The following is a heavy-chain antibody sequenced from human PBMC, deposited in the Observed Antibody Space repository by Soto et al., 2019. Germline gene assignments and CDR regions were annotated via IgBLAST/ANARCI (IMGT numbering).Heavy chain of an antibody. V-gene: IGHV1-18*01. D-gene: IGHD3-22*01. CDR2: ISAYNGNT. CDR1: GYTFTSYG. CDR3: ARDYYDSSCYYYGGYYYYGMDV. J-gene: IGHJ6*02. Sequence: GASVKVSWKASGYTFTSYGISWVRQAPGQGLEWMGWISAYNGNTNYAQKLQGRVTMTTDTSTSTAYMELRSLRSDDTAVYYCARDYYDSSCYYYGGYYYYGMDVWAQRTTVTGSS.